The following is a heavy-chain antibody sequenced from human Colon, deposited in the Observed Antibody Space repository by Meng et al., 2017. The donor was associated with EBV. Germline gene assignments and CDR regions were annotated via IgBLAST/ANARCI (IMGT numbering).Heavy chain of an antibody. J-gene: IGHJ5*02. Sequence: QVQVKQWGEGLLKPSETLSRSCAVYGGSFRDYYWTWIRHPPGKGLEWIGEIDHRGNTKYNPSLKSRVTISLDTSKKQFSLKVSSVTAADSAVYYCARRGPSGNFSPWSQGALVTVSS. CDR1: GGSFRDYY. CDR2: IDHRGNT. V-gene: IGHV4-34*01. D-gene: IGHD3-10*01. CDR3: ARRGPSGNFSP.